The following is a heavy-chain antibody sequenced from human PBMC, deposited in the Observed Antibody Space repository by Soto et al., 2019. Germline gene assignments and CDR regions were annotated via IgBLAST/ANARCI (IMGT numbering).Heavy chain of an antibody. D-gene: IGHD3-22*01. J-gene: IGHJ3*02. CDR2: ISYDGERS. CDR1: GFTFSSYS. Sequence: QAQLVESGGGVVQPGRSLRLSCAASGFTFSSYSMDWVRQAPGKGLECVASISYDGERSHYADSVKGRFTISRDDSKNTLYLQMNSLRVEDTAVYYCAKDPNYDITGIWGQGTMVTVSS. V-gene: IGHV3-30*18. CDR3: AKDPNYDITGI.